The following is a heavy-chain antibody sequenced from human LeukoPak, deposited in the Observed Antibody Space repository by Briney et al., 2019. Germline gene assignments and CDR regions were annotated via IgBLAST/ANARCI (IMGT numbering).Heavy chain of an antibody. CDR3: ARAYSAWGWELHVDYYYYMDV. J-gene: IGHJ6*03. V-gene: IGHV4-38-2*02. CDR1: GYSISSAYY. D-gene: IGHD1-26*01. Sequence: SETLSLTCSVSGYSISSAYYWAWIRQPPGKGLEWIGTIYHIGSTYNNPSLRGRVTIALDTSKNQFSLKLSSVTDADTAVYYCARAYSAWGWELHVDYYYYMDVWGKGTTVTVSS. CDR2: IYHIGST.